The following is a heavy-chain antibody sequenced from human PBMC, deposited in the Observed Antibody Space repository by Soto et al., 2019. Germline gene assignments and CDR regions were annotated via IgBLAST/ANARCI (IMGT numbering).Heavy chain of an antibody. V-gene: IGHV4-59*01. J-gene: IGHJ6*02. CDR2: IYYSGNT. Sequence: LSLTCTVSGGSISSYYWSWIRQPPGKGLEWIGYIYYSGNTNYNPSLKSRVTISVDTSKNQFSLKLSSVTAADTAVYYCARLPWALYYYYGMDVWGQGTTVTVSS. CDR1: GGSISSYY. CDR3: ARLPWALYYYYGMDV.